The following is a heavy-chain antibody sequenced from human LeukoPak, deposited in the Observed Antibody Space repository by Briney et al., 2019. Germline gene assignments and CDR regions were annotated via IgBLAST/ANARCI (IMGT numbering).Heavy chain of an antibody. CDR2: ISAGGGST. CDR1: GFTFSSYA. D-gene: IGHD2-2*01. Sequence: GGSLRLSCVISGFTFSSYAMSWVRQAPGKGLEWVSGISAGGGSTYHADSVKSRFTISRDNSKNTLYLQMNSLRAEDTAVYYCAKDGRSSTPGYWGQGTLVTVSS. CDR3: AKDGRSSTPGY. J-gene: IGHJ4*02. V-gene: IGHV3-23*01.